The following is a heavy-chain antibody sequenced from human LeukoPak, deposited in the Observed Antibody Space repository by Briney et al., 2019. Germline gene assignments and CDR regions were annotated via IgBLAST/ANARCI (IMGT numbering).Heavy chain of an antibody. CDR3: AREDLAAAGYDY. V-gene: IGHV1-2*02. Sequence: ASVKVSCKASGYTFTGYYMHWVRQAPGQGLEWMGWINRNSGGTNYAQKFQGRVTMTRDTSISTAYMELSRLRSDDTAVYYCAREDLAAAGYDYWSQGTLVTVSS. CDR1: GYTFTGYY. J-gene: IGHJ4*02. CDR2: INRNSGGT. D-gene: IGHD6-13*01.